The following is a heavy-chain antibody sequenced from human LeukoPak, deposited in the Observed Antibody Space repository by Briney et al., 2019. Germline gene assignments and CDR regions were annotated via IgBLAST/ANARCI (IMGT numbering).Heavy chain of an antibody. CDR2: INHSGST. CDR3: ARADGYEGFDH. V-gene: IGHV4-34*01. CDR1: GGSFSVYY. D-gene: IGHD5-12*01. J-gene: IGHJ4*02. Sequence: ETLSLTCAVSGGSFSVYYWSWIPQPPGKGLEWSGEINHSGSTHYNPSLQTRVTISVDTSKNQFSPKLSSVTTAHTDVYECARADGYEGFDHWGQGTLVTVSS.